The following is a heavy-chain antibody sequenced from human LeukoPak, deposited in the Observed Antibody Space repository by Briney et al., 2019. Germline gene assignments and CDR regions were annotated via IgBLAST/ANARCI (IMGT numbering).Heavy chain of an antibody. Sequence: PGGSLGVSCVASGFNFRSYAMHWVRQAPGKGLEWVAVISYDGSNKYYADSVKGRFTISRDNTKNTLYLQMNSLRAEDTAVYYCAKITIVGATTADYWGQGTLVTVSS. J-gene: IGHJ4*02. D-gene: IGHD1-26*01. CDR2: ISYDGSNK. CDR1: GFNFRSYA. CDR3: AKITIVGATTADY. V-gene: IGHV3-30*18.